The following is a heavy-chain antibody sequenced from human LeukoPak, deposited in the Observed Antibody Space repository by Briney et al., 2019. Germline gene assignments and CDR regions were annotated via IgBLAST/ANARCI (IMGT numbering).Heavy chain of an antibody. Sequence: PGGSLRLSCAASGFTFSSYAMSWVRQAPGKGLEWVSAISGSGGSTYYADSVKGRFTISRDNSKNTLYLQMNSLRAEDTAVYYCIGIDMTTTLLDYWGQGTLVTVSS. CDR3: IGIDMTTTLLDY. D-gene: IGHD5-24*01. CDR1: GFTFSSYA. J-gene: IGHJ4*02. V-gene: IGHV3-23*01. CDR2: ISGSGGST.